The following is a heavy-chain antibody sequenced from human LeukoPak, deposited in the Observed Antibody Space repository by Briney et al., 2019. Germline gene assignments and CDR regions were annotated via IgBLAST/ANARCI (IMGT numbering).Heavy chain of an antibody. CDR3: ARENNSPGYYYGMDV. CDR2: INWNGGST. J-gene: IGHJ6*02. CDR1: GFTFDDYG. D-gene: IGHD2-2*01. V-gene: IGHV3-20*04. Sequence: PGGSLRLSCAASGFTFDDYGLSWVRQAPGKGLEWISDINWNGGSTGYADSVKGRFTISRDNAKNSLYLQMNSLRAEDTAVYYCARENNSPGYYYGMDVWGQGTTVTVSS.